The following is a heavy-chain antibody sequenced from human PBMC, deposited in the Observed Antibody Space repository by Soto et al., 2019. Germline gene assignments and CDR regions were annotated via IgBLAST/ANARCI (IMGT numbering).Heavy chain of an antibody. V-gene: IGHV4-31*03. D-gene: IGHD3-22*01. J-gene: IGHJ4*02. Sequence: SETLSLTCTVSGGSISSGDYCWGWIRQHPGKGLECIGYIYYSGSTYPNPSLKSRLAISVDTFKSQFSLRLSSVTAADTAVYYCARLRVSYDSSGRTTDFFFDYWGQGVLVTVSS. CDR2: IYYSGST. CDR3: ARLRVSYDSSGRTTDFFFDY. CDR1: GGSISSGDYC.